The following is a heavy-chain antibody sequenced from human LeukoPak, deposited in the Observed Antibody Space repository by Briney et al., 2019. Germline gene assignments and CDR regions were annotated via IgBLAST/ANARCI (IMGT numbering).Heavy chain of an antibody. V-gene: IGHV1-24*01. D-gene: IGHD3-22*01. Sequence: ASVKVSCKVSGYTLTELSMHWVRQAPGKGLEWMGGFDPEDGETIYAQRFQGRVPMTEDTSTDTAYMELSSLRSEDTAVYYCATAYDSSGYYYYWGQGTLVTVSS. J-gene: IGHJ4*02. CDR1: GYTLTELS. CDR2: FDPEDGET. CDR3: ATAYDSSGYYYY.